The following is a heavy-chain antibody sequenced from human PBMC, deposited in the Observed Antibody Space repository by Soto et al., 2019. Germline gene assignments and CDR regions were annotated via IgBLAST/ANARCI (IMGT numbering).Heavy chain of an antibody. D-gene: IGHD3-9*01. CDR3: ARVVLRYFDWSGENWFDP. V-gene: IGHV4-30-2*01. Sequence: QLQLQESGSGLVKPSQTLSLTCAVSGGSISSGGYSWSWIRQPPGKGLEWIGYIYHSGSTYYNPSLKSRVTISVDRSKNQFSLKLSSVTAADTAVYYCARVVLRYFDWSGENWFDPWGQGTLVTVSS. J-gene: IGHJ5*02. CDR1: GGSISSGGYS. CDR2: IYHSGST.